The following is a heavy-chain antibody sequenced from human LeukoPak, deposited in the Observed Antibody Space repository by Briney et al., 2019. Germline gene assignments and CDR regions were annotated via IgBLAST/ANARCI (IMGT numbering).Heavy chain of an antibody. J-gene: IGHJ4*02. Sequence: AGGSRRLSCAASGFTFSTYWMHWVRQAPGKGLVWVSRINSDGSSTSYADSVKGRFTISRDNAKNALYLQMNSLRAEDTAVYYCARLVGAINSENADNWGRGTRVTVSS. D-gene: IGHD1-26*01. CDR1: GFTFSTYW. CDR2: INSDGSST. V-gene: IGHV3-74*01. CDR3: ARLVGAINSENADN.